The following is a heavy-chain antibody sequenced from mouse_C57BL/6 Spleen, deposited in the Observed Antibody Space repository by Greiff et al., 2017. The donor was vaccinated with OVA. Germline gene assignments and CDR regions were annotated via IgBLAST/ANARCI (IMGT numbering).Heavy chain of an antibody. J-gene: IGHJ1*03. CDR2: IDPETGGT. V-gene: IGHV1-15*01. D-gene: IGHD1-1*01. CDR1: GYTFTDYE. CDR3: TSGFTTVVTHRYFDV. Sequence: VKLQQSGAELVRPGASVTLSCKASGYTFTDYEMHWVKQTPVHGLEWIGAIDPETGGTAYNQKFKGKAILTADKSSSTAYMELRSLTSEDSAVYYCTSGFTTVVTHRYFDVWGTGTTVTVSS.